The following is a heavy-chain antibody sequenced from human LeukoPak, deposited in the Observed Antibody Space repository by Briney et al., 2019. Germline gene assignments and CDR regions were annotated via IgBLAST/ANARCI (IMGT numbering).Heavy chain of an antibody. Sequence: ASVTVSCKASGYTFTGYYMHWVRQAPGQGLEWMGWINPNSGGTNYAQKFQGWVTMTRDTSISTAYMELSRLRSDDTAVYYCARSRITIFGVANYYFDYWGQGTLVTVSS. CDR1: GYTFTGYY. J-gene: IGHJ4*02. D-gene: IGHD3-3*01. V-gene: IGHV1-2*04. CDR2: INPNSGGT. CDR3: ARSRITIFGVANYYFDY.